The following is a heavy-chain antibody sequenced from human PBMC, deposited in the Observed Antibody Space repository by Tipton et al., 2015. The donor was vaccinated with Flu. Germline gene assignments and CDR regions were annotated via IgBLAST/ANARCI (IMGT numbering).Heavy chain of an antibody. J-gene: IGHJ4*02. D-gene: IGHD3-22*01. Sequence: QLVQSGAEVKKPGASVKDACRTSGYTFTSYGISWVRQAPGQGPEWMGWISPFNGNTDYTKKRQGRVSMTTDTSTRTAYMELLGPRSVASAGFYSARDRWLAPAILNDYWGKGTLVIVSP. CDR1: GYTFTSYG. CDR2: ISPFNGNT. CDR3: ARDRWLAPAILNDY. V-gene: IGHV1-18*01.